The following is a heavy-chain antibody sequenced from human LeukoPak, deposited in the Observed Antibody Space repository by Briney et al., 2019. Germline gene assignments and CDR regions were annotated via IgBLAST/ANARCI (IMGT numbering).Heavy chain of an antibody. CDR1: GFTFRTYS. CDR2: ISSSSSYI. J-gene: IGHJ5*02. CDR3: ARGDKQLVFERRKGGFDP. V-gene: IGHV3-21*01. D-gene: IGHD6-13*01. Sequence: PGGSLRLSCAASGFTFRTYSMNWVRQAPGKGLEWVSSISSSSSYIYSADSVKGRFTISRDNSKSTLYLQMKSLRAEDTALYYCARGDKQLVFERRKGGFDPWGQGTLVTVSS.